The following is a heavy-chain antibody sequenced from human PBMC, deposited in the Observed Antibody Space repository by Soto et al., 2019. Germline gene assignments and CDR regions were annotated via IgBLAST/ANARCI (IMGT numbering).Heavy chain of an antibody. D-gene: IGHD5-12*01. Sequence: QVQLVESGGGVVQPGRSLRLSCAASGFTFSSYAMHWVRQAPGKGLEWVAVISYDGSNKYYADSVKGRFTISRDNSKNTLYLQMNILRAEDTAVYYCAMEMATIYYYGMDVWGQGTTVTVSS. CDR1: GFTFSSYA. CDR3: AMEMATIYYYGMDV. V-gene: IGHV3-30-3*01. CDR2: ISYDGSNK. J-gene: IGHJ6*02.